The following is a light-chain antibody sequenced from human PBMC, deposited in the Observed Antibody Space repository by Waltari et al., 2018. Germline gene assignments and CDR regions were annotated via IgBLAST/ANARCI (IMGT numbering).Light chain of an antibody. V-gene: IGLV1-51*01. Sequence: QSVLTQPPSISAAPGQKVTISCSGSPSNIGTNFVSWYQHIPGTDPKLLIYDDFSRPSGILDRFSASKSGTSATLDITGLQTGDEADYYCATWDSSLRVVLFGRGTKLTVL. CDR3: ATWDSSLRVVL. J-gene: IGLJ3*02. CDR2: DDF. CDR1: PSNIGTNF.